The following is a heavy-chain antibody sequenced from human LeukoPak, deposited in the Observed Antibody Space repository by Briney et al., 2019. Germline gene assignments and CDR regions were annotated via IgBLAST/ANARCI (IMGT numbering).Heavy chain of an antibody. D-gene: IGHD5-12*01. V-gene: IGHV1-46*01. CDR3: ARDIVAKEGNWFDP. Sequence: ASVKVSCKVSGYTLTELSMHWVRQAPGQGLEWMGIINPSGGSTSYAQKFQGRVTMTRDTSTSTVYMELSSLRSEDTAVYYCARDIVAKEGNWFDPWGQGTLVTVSS. CDR1: GYTLTELS. J-gene: IGHJ5*02. CDR2: INPSGGST.